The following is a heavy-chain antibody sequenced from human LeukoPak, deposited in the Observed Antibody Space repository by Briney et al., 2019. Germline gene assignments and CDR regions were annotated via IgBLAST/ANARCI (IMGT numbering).Heavy chain of an antibody. CDR2: VSGNGGAT. CDR1: GFTFSTFA. D-gene: IGHD6-19*01. Sequence: GGSLRLSCVASGFTFSTFAMTWVRQAPGKGLEWVSTVSGNGGATFYADSVKGRFTISRDNSKNTLYLQMNSLRAEDTAIYYCARHGYTSGWVRSWGQGTLVTVSS. V-gene: IGHV3-23*01. J-gene: IGHJ4*02. CDR3: ARHGYTSGWVRS.